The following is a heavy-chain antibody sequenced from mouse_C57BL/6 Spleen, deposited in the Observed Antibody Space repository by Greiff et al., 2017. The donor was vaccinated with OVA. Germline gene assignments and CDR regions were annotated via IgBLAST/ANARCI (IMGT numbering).Heavy chain of an antibody. J-gene: IGHJ3*01. CDR1: GYTFTDYE. V-gene: IGHV1-15*01. CDR3: TRRDYYDQRGFAY. CDR2: IDPETGGT. Sequence: QVQLQPSGAELVRPGASVTLSCKASGYTFTDYEMHWVKQTPVHGLEWIGAIDPETGGTAYNQKFKGKAILTADKSYSTAYMELRSLTSEDSAVYYCTRRDYYDQRGFAYWGQGTLVTVSA. D-gene: IGHD2-4*01.